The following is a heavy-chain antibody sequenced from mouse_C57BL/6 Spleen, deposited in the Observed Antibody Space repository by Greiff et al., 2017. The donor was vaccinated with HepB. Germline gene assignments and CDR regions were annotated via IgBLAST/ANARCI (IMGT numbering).Heavy chain of an antibody. Sequence: QVQLQQPGAELVRPGSSVKLSCKASGYTFTSYWMDWVKQRPGQGLEWIGNIYPSDSETHYNQKFKDKATLTVDKSSSTAYMQLSSLTSEDSAVYYCARSTTVVAPGFAYWGQGTLVTVSA. CDR3: ARSTTVVAPGFAY. D-gene: IGHD1-1*01. V-gene: IGHV1-61*01. J-gene: IGHJ3*01. CDR1: GYTFTSYW. CDR2: IYPSDSET.